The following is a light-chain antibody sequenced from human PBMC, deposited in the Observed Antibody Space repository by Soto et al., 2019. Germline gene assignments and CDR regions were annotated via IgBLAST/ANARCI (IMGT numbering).Light chain of an antibody. CDR1: QSVSSNS. CDR3: HLYVTPPYT. V-gene: IGKV3-20*01. J-gene: IGKJ2*01. Sequence: EIVLTQSPGTLSLSPGERASLSCRASQSVSSNSLAWYQQKPGQPPRLLISGAFSRATGIPDRFSGSGSETVFTLAISRLEPEDFVVYYCHLYVTPPYTFGQGNKREI. CDR2: GAF.